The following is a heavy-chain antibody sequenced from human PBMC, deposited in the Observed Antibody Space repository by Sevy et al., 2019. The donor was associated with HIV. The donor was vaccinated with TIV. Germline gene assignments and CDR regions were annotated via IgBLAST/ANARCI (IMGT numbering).Heavy chain of an antibody. D-gene: IGHD2-2*01. Sequence: ASVKVSCKASDYTFSNFGFTWVRQAPGQGLEWMGWIRVGNGNANYARNLQGRVTMTTDTSKKTGYMELRSLRSDDTAVYFCAAVHDCTSTSCYGALWFDPWGQGTLVTVSS. J-gene: IGHJ5*02. CDR1: DYTFSNFG. CDR2: IRVGNGNA. CDR3: AAVHDCTSTSCYGALWFDP. V-gene: IGHV1-18*01.